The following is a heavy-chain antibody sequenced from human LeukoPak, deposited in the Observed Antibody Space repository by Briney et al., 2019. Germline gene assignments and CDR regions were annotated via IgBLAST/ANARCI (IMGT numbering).Heavy chain of an antibody. Sequence: SETLSLTCTVSDGSIDSGSNYWSWVRQPAGRGLEWVGRIYATGSTTYNPSLKSRVTISVDTSKNQFSLKLSSVTAADTAVYYCAASDPYYYYYYMYVWGKGTTATISS. CDR1: DGSIDSGSNY. D-gene: IGHD2-21*01. CDR3: AASDPYYYYYYMYV. V-gene: IGHV4-61*02. CDR2: IYATGST. J-gene: IGHJ6*03.